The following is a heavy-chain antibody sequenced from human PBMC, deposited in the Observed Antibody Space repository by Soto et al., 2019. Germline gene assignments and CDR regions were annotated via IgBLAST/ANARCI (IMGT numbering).Heavy chain of an antibody. CDR3: AIETSGYYGYNLFDP. CDR1: GFTFSIHS. D-gene: IGHD3-3*01. CDR2: ISSTSTTT. V-gene: IGHV3-48*01. J-gene: IGHJ5*02. Sequence: EVQLVESGGGLVQAGGSLRLSCAASGFTFSIHSMNWVRQAPGKGLEWVGCISSTSTTTYYADSVRGRFTISRDNAKNSLYLQMNSLRAGDTAVYYCAIETSGYYGYNLFDPRGQGTLVTVSS.